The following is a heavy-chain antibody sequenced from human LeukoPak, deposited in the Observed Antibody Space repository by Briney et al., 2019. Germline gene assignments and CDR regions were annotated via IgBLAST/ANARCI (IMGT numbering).Heavy chain of an antibody. D-gene: IGHD1-26*01. V-gene: IGHV1-69*01. Sequence: SVKVSCKASGGTFSSYAISWVRQAPGQGLEWMGGIIPILGTANYAQMFQGRVTITADESTSTAYMELSSLRSEDTAVYYCARDLSGSYYGGFDPWGQGTLVTVSS. CDR2: IIPILGTA. CDR3: ARDLSGSYYGGFDP. CDR1: GGTFSSYA. J-gene: IGHJ5*02.